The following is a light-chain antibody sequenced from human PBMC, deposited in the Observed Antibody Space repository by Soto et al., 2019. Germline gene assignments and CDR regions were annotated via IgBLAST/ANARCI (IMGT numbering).Light chain of an antibody. J-gene: IGKJ1*01. CDR2: LGS. CDR3: MQLGA. CDR1: QSLLHSNGYNY. V-gene: IGKV2-28*01. Sequence: DIVMTQSPLSLPVTPGEPASISCRSSQSLLHSNGYNYLDWYLQKPGQSPQLLIYLGSNRASGVPDRFSGSGSGTDFTLKISRVEAEDVGVYYCMQLGAFVQGTKVEIK.